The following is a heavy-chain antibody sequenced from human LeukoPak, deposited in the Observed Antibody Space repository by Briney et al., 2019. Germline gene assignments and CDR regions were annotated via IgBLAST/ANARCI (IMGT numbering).Heavy chain of an antibody. CDR3: AKDSTASGPYYGMDI. J-gene: IGHJ6*02. D-gene: IGHD3-3*01. CDR2: ISGSGGST. Sequence: GGSLRLSCAASGFTFSNAWMNWVRQAPGKGLEWVSSISGSGGSTYYTDSVKGRFTISRDNSKNTLFLQMNSLRAEDTAVYSCAKDSTASGPYYGMDIWGQGTTVTVSS. CDR1: GFTFSNAW. V-gene: IGHV3-23*01.